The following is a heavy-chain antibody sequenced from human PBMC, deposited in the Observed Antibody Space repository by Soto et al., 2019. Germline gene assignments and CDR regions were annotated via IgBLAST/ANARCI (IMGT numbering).Heavy chain of an antibody. CDR3: ARGAPSYYGMDV. V-gene: IGHV4-4*02. CDR2: IHHSGST. CDR1: GGSITSTNW. Sequence: ETLSLTCDVSGGSITSTNWWTWVRQSPGKGLEWIGEIHHSGSTNYNPSLTSRVLISVDKSKNQFSLKLTSVTAADTAVYYCARGAPSYYGMDVWGQGTTVTVSS. J-gene: IGHJ6*02.